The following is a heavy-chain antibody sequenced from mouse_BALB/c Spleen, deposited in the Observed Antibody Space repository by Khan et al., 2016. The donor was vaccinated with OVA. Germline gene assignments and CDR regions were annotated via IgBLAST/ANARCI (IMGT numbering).Heavy chain of an antibody. J-gene: IGHJ4*01. CDR2: INPNNGGT. V-gene: IGHV1-18*01. CDR1: GYTFTDYK. D-gene: IGHD2-1*01. Sequence: VRLQQSGPELVKPGASVKIPCKASGYTFTDYKMDWVKQSHGKSLEWIGDINPNNGGTIYNQKFKGKATLTVDKSSSTAYVELRSLTSEDTAVYFCARSGGNYGFLYAMDYWGQGTSVTVSS. CDR3: ARSGGNYGFLYAMDY.